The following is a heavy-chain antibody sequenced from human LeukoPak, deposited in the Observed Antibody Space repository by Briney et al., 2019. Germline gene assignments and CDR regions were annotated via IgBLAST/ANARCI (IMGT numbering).Heavy chain of an antibody. J-gene: IGHJ5*02. CDR2: INQNGGVK. D-gene: IGHD6-25*01. CDR3: ATSDDAAGTS. CDR1: GFRFSTFW. Sequence: GGSLRLSCAASGFRFSTFWMSWVRQPPGKGLDWVANINQNGGVKHYVDSVKGRFTISRDNAKNSLYLQMTSLRADDTAVYYCATSDDAAGTSWGQGTLVTVSS. V-gene: IGHV3-7*01.